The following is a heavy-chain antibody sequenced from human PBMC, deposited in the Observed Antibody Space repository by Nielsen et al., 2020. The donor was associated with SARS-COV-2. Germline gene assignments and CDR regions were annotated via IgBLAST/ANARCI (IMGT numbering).Heavy chain of an antibody. Sequence: WIRQPPGKGLEWIGYIYYSGSTNYNPSLKSRVTISVDTSKNQFSLKLSSVTAADTAVYYCATGQVAYYDYVWGSYPTPYYFDYWGQGTLVTVS. D-gene: IGHD3-16*02. V-gene: IGHV4-59*01. J-gene: IGHJ4*02. CDR2: IYYSGST. CDR3: ATGQVAYYDYVWGSYPTPYYFDY.